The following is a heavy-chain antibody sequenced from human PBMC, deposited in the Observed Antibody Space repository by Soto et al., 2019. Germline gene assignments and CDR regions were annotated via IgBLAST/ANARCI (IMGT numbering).Heavy chain of an antibody. D-gene: IGHD3-10*01. CDR3: ARDTSRGEYDY. J-gene: IGHJ4*02. CDR2: INVYNGNT. CDR1: GYTFTSYG. Sequence: QGQLVQSGAEVKKPGASVKVSCKASGYTFTSYGISWVRQAPGQGLEWMGWINVYNGNTNYAQKLQGRVTMTTDTSTSTAYLYLRSLRSDDTSVYFCARDTSRGEYDYWGQGTLVTVSP. V-gene: IGHV1-18*01.